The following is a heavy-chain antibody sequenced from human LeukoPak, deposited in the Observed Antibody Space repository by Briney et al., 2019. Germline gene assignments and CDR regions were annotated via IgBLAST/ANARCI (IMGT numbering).Heavy chain of an antibody. CDR2: IYYSGST. V-gene: IGHV4-59*08. J-gene: IGHJ3*02. CDR3: ARRILAMVRGVTEDAFDI. Sequence: SETLSLTCTVSGGSISSYYWSWIRQPPGKGLEWNGYIYYSGSTNYNPSLKSRVTISVDTSKNQFSLKLSSVTAADTAVYYCARRILAMVRGVTEDAFDIWGQGTMVTVSS. D-gene: IGHD3-10*01. CDR1: GGSISSYY.